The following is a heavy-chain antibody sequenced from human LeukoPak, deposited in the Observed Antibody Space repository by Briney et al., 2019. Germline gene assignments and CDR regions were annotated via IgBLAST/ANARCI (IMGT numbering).Heavy chain of an antibody. J-gene: IGHJ4*02. CDR2: ISGSGGST. D-gene: IGHD3-9*01. CDR1: GFSVSSYA. V-gene: IGHV3-23*01. CDR3: AGGEILTGHYTFDY. Sequence: GGSLRLSCAASGFSVSSYAMSWVRQAPGKGLEWVSSISGSGGSTYYADSVKGRFTISRDNSKNTLYLQMNCLRAEDTAVYYCAGGEILTGHYTFDYWGQGTLVTVSS.